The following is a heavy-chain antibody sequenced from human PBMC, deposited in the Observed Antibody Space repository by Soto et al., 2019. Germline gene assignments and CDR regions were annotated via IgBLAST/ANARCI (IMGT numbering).Heavy chain of an antibody. CDR3: AKDSDVIIYRYLDL. CDR1: GFTFSSYA. V-gene: IGHV3-23*01. Sequence: PGGSLRLSCAASGFTFSSYAMSWVRQAPGKGLEWVSAISGSGGSTYYADSVKGRFTISGDNSKNTLYLQMNSLRAEDTAVYYCAKDSDVIIYRYLDLWGRGTLVTVSS. J-gene: IGHJ2*01. CDR2: ISGSGGST.